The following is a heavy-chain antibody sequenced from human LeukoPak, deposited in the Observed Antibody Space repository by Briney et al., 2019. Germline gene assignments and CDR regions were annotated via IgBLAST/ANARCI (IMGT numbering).Heavy chain of an antibody. V-gene: IGHV4-61*02. Sequence: SETLSLTCTVSGDSISSGRYYWSWLRQPGGKGLKWIGRVYSSGSTNYNPSLKSRVTISVDTSNNQFALKLSSVTAADTAVYYCARGSGSSESNWFDPWGQGTLVTVSS. CDR1: GDSISSGRYY. CDR2: VYSSGST. CDR3: ARGSGSSESNWFDP. J-gene: IGHJ5*02. D-gene: IGHD3-10*01.